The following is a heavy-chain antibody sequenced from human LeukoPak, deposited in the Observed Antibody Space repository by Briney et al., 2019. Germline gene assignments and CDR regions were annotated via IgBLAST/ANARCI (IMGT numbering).Heavy chain of an antibody. J-gene: IGHJ4*02. V-gene: IGHV3-15*01. CDR2: IKSKTDGGTT. CDR3: TTDSARATVTTFY. Sequence: GGSLRLSCAASGFTFSNAWMSWVRQAPGKGLEWVGRIKSKTDGGTTDYAAPVKDRFTISRDDSKNTLYLQMNSLKTEDTAVYYCTTDSARATVTTFYWGQGTLVTVSS. D-gene: IGHD4-17*01. CDR1: GFTFSNAW.